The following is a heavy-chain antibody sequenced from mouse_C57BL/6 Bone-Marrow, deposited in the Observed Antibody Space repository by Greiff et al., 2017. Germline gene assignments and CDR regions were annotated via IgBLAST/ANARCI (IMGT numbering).Heavy chain of an antibody. CDR2: IYPRSGNT. D-gene: IGHD6-1*01. CDR1: GYTFTSYG. Sequence: VKLMESGAELARPGASVKLSCKASGYTFTSYGISWVKQRTGQGLEWIGEIYPRSGNTYYNEKFKGKATLTADKSSSTAYMELRSLTSEDSAVYFCARAFTASYYYAMDYWGQGTSVTVSS. CDR3: ARAFTASYYYAMDY. V-gene: IGHV1-81*01. J-gene: IGHJ4*01.